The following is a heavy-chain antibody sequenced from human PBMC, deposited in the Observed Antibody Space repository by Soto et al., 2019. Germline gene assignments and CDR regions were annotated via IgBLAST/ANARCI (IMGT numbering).Heavy chain of an antibody. CDR3: AGDRASGSFDF. Sequence: QVPLVQSGSESMQPGASVKVSCKGSGYNFNSHSINWLRQAPGQELEWMRWINPNTGNPTYEQGFTGRFVFSVDTSVSTVYLEIFSPKADDSAVYYCAGDRASGSFDFWGQGTLVTVSS. V-gene: IGHV7-4-1*01. J-gene: IGHJ4*02. CDR2: INPNTGNP. D-gene: IGHD1-26*01. CDR1: GYNFNSHS.